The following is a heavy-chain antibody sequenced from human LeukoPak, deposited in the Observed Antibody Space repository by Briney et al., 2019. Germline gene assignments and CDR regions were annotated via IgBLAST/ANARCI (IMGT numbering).Heavy chain of an antibody. CDR2: IYTSGST. Sequence: SQTLSLTSTVSGGSLVSGRSYWSWIRQPAGRGLEWIGRIYTSGSTNYNPSLKSRVTISVDTPKNQFSLKLSSVTAADTAVYYCARSNWNYVDYWGQGTLVTVSS. V-gene: IGHV4-61*02. CDR3: ARSNWNYVDY. CDR1: GGSLVSGRSY. J-gene: IGHJ4*02. D-gene: IGHD1-20*01.